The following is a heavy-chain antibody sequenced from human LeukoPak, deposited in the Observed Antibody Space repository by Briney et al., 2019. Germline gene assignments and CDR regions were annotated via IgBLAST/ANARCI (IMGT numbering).Heavy chain of an antibody. CDR3: AKPDARDYDFWSGYLN. D-gene: IGHD3-3*01. V-gene: IGHV3-23*01. Sequence: GGSLRLSCAASGFTFSSYSMNWVRQAPGKGLEWVSVISGSGGTTYYADSVKGRFTISRDNSKNMLYLQMNSLRAEDTAVYYCAKPDARDYDFWSGYLNWGQGTLVTVSS. CDR2: ISGSGGTT. J-gene: IGHJ4*02. CDR1: GFTFSSYS.